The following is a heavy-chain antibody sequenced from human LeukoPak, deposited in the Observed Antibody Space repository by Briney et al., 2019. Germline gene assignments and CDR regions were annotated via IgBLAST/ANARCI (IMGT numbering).Heavy chain of an antibody. V-gene: IGHV4-59*08. D-gene: IGHD6-13*01. CDR2: IYYSGST. CDR1: GGSISSYY. CDR3: ARRQEAAAGLYYYYYGMDV. Sequence: SETLSLTCTVSGGSISSYYWSWIRQPPGKGLEWIGYIYYSGSTNYNPSLKSRVTISVDTSKNQFSLKLSSVTAADTAVYYCARRQEAAAGLYYYYYGMDVWGQGTTVTVSS. J-gene: IGHJ6*02.